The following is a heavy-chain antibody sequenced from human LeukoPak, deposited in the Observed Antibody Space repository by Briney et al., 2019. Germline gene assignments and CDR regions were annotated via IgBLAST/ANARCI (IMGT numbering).Heavy chain of an antibody. CDR1: GYSFTSYW. Sequence: GESLKISRKGSGYSFTSYWIGWVRQMPGKGLEWIGIIYPGDSDTRYSPSFQGQVTISADKSISTAYLQWSSLKASDTAMYYCARHFRSNGDFGPPDYWGQGTLVTVSS. J-gene: IGHJ4*02. D-gene: IGHD4-17*01. CDR2: IYPGDSDT. V-gene: IGHV5-51*01. CDR3: ARHFRSNGDFGPPDY.